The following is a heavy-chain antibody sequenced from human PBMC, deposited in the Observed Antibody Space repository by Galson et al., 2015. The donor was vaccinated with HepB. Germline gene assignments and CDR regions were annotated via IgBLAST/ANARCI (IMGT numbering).Heavy chain of an antibody. V-gene: IGHV1-18*01. CDR2: ISTKRGNT. D-gene: IGHD3-9*01. CDR3: ARDVDWALDY. Sequence: QSGAEVKEPGTSVKVSCKASGYTFNKYGISWVRQAPGQGVEWMGWISTKRGNTKHAQRLQGRVTVTTETSTNTAYMELRSLRSADTAVYYCARDVDWALDYWGQGTLVTVSS. CDR1: GYTFNKYG. J-gene: IGHJ4*02.